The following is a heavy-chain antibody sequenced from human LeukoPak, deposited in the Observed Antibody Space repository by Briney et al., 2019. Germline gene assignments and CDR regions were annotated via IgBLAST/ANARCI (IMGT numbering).Heavy chain of an antibody. CDR1: GGSISGYY. J-gene: IGHJ4*02. CDR3: AREHPTAIATDY. CDR2: IHSTGSS. V-gene: IGHV4-4*07. Sequence: SETLSLTCTVSGGSISGYYWGCFRQAAGKGLEWIGRIHSTGSSNYNPSLKSRLTMSIDTSRNQFSLKLSSVTAADTAIYYCAREHPTAIATDYWGQGTLVTVSS. D-gene: IGHD2-21*02.